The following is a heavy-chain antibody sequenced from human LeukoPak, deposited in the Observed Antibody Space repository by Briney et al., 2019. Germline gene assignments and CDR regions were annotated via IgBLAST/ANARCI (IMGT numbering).Heavy chain of an antibody. CDR1: GGTFSSYT. CDR3: ARVGGNDYYYYMDV. V-gene: IGHV1-69*05. Sequence: SVKVSCKASGGTFSSYTISWVRQAPGQGLEWMGRIIPIFGTANYAQKFQGRVTITTDESTSTAYMELSSLRSEDTAVYYCARVGGNDYYYYMDVWGKGTTVTVSS. D-gene: IGHD4-23*01. J-gene: IGHJ6*03. CDR2: IIPIFGTA.